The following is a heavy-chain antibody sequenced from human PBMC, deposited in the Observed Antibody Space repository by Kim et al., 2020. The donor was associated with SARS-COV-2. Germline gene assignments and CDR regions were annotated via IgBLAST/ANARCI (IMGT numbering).Heavy chain of an antibody. Sequence: GGSLRLSCRGSGFSFGDYTMAWVRQAPGEGLEWVGFIRSQAYGGTSEYAASAKGRFTLSRDDSKNTGYLQMNSLKAEDTAVYYCSRSTTVVSLPDYWGQGSLVSVSS. J-gene: IGHJ4*02. D-gene: IGHD4-17*01. V-gene: IGHV3-49*04. CDR1: GFSFGDYT. CDR3: SRSTTVVSLPDY. CDR2: IRSQAYGGTS.